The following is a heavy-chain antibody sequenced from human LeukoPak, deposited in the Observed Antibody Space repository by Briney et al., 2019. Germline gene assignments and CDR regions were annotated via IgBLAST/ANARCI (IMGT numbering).Heavy chain of an antibody. D-gene: IGHD3-16*01. Sequence: SETLSLTCTVSGGSISSGSYYWSWIRQPPGKGLEWIGEINHSGSTNYNPSLKSRVTISVDTSKNQFSLKLSSVTAADTAVYYCASSSIMITFGGVSHYWGQGTLVTVSS. J-gene: IGHJ4*02. CDR2: INHSGST. CDR3: ASSSIMITFGGVSHY. V-gene: IGHV4-39*07. CDR1: GGSISSGSYY.